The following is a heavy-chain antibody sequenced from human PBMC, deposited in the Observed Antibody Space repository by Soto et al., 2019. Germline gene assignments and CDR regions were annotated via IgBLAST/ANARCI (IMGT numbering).Heavy chain of an antibody. J-gene: IGHJ4*02. CDR3: ARDKGRSPLDY. CDR2: ISSSSRTI. Sequence: EVQLVESGGGLVQPGGYLRLSCAASGFTFSSYSMNWVRQAPGKGLEWVSYISSSSRTIYYADSVKGRFTLSRDNAKNSLYLQMNSLRAEYTAGYYCARDKGRSPLDYWGQGTLVTVSS. CDR1: GFTFSSYS. D-gene: IGHD2-15*01. V-gene: IGHV3-48*01.